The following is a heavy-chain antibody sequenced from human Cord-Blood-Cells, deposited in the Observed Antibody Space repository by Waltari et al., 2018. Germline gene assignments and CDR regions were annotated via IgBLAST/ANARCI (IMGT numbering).Heavy chain of an antibody. V-gene: IGHV4-34*01. CDR2: INHSGST. CDR3: ARAAMVTWYFDL. D-gene: IGHD5-18*01. CDR1: GWSFSGYY. J-gene: IGHJ2*01. Sequence: QVQLQQWGAGLLKPSETLSLTCAVYGWSFSGYYWSWIRQPPGKGLEWIGEINHSGSTNYNPSLKSRVTISVDTSKNQFSLKLSSVTAADTAVYYCARAAMVTWYFDLWGRGTLVTVSS.